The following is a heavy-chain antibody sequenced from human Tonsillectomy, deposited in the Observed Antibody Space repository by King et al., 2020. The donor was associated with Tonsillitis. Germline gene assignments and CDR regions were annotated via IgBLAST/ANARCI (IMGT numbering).Heavy chain of an antibody. Sequence: QLVQSGAEVKKPGASVKVSCKVSGYTLTELSMHWVRQAPGKGLEWMGGFDPEDGETIYAQKFQGRVTMTEDTSTDTAYMELSSLRAEDTAVYYCATGDYYDSSGYYWGGIWYWGQGTLVTVSS. CDR3: ATGDYYDSSGYYWGGIWY. V-gene: IGHV1-24*01. D-gene: IGHD3-22*01. CDR2: FDPEDGET. J-gene: IGHJ4*02. CDR1: GYTLTELS.